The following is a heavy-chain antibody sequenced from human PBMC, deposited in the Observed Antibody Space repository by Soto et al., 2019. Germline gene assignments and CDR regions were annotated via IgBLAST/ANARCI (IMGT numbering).Heavy chain of an antibody. CDR2: IYPSDSDI. CDR3: ARQAYSNYPGGMDG. CDR1: GYSFTSHL. Sequence: PGESLKISFKTSGYSFTSHLISWVRQMPGKGLEWMGIIYPSDSDIRYRPSFQGQVTISVDKSISTAYLQWSSLKASDTATYYCARQAYSNYPGGMDGWGQRTTVTLSS. D-gene: IGHD3-16*01. J-gene: IGHJ6*02. V-gene: IGHV5-51*01.